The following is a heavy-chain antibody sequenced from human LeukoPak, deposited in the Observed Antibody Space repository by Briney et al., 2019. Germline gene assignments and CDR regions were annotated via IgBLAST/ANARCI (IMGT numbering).Heavy chain of an antibody. D-gene: IGHD3-22*01. CDR3: AKVFSYDSGGYYDY. J-gene: IGHJ4*02. CDR1: GFTFSSHA. Sequence: PGGSLRLSCAVSGFTFSSHAMSWVRQAPGKGLEWVSGISGSGGSTYYVDSVKGRFTISRDNSKNTLYLQMNSLRAEDTAVYYRAKVFSYDSGGYYDYWGQGTLVTVTS. V-gene: IGHV3-23*01. CDR2: ISGSGGST.